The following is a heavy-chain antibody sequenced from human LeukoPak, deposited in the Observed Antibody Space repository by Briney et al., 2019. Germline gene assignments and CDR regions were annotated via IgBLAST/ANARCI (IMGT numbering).Heavy chain of an antibody. CDR3: ARDPTVVRSYYYYYMDV. V-gene: IGHV3-30*09. CDR1: GFTFSNYA. J-gene: IGHJ6*03. D-gene: IGHD4-11*01. CDR2: ISYDGSNK. Sequence: GRSLRLSCAASGFTFSNYALHWVRQAPGKGLEWVAVISYDGSNKYYADSVKGRFAISRDNSKNTLYLQMNSLRAEDTAVYYCARDPTVVRSYYYYYMDVWGKGTTVTVSS.